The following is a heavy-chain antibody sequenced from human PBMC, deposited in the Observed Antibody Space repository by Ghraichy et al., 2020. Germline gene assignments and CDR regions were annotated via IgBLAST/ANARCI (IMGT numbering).Heavy chain of an antibody. CDR3: ARSRGVRGVIIRGTDY. CDR2: INHSGST. J-gene: IGHJ4*02. V-gene: IGHV4-34*01. CDR1: GGSFSGYY. Sequence: SQTLSLTCAVYGGSFSGYYWSWIRQPPGKGLEWIGEINHSGSTNYNPSLKSRVTISVDTSKNQFSLKLSSVTAADTAVYYCARSRGVRGVIIRGTDYWGQGTLVTVSS. D-gene: IGHD3-10*01.